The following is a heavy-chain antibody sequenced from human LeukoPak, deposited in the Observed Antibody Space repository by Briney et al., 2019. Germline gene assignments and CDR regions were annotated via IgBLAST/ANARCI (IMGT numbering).Heavy chain of an antibody. Sequence: SQTLSLTRTVSGGSISSGSYYWSWIRQPAGKGLEWIGRIYTSGSTNYNPSLKSRVTISVDTSKNQFSLKLSSVTAADTAVYYCARGSGRYRIDAFDIWGQGTMVTVSS. CDR3: ARGSGRYRIDAFDI. D-gene: IGHD1-26*01. V-gene: IGHV4-61*02. J-gene: IGHJ3*02. CDR2: IYTSGST. CDR1: GGSISSGSYY.